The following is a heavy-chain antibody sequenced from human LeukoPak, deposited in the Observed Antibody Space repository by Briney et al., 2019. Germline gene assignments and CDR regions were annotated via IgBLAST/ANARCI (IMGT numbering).Heavy chain of an antibody. CDR3: ATGPRTEAFDI. Sequence: GESLKISCQAFGYTFTNYWIGWVRQMPGKGLEWMGIIYPGDSETRYSLSFKGQVTISADKSISTAYLQWGRLKDSDTAMYYCATGPRTEAFDIWGQGTMVTVS. J-gene: IGHJ3*02. CDR1: GYTFTNYW. V-gene: IGHV5-51*01. D-gene: IGHD7-27*01. CDR2: IYPGDSET.